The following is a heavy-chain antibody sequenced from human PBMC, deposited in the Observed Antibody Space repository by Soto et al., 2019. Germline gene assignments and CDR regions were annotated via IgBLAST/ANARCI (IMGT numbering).Heavy chain of an antibody. V-gene: IGHV2-5*02. CDR3: AHGSDNERRGPIAARHWYFDL. D-gene: IGHD6-6*01. CDR1: GFSLSTSGVG. Sequence: SGPTLVNPTQTLTLTCTFSGFSLSTSGVGVGWIRQPPGKALEWLALIYWDDDKRYSPSLKSRLTITKDTSKNQVVLTMTNMDPVDTATYYCAHGSDNERRGPIAARHWYFDLWGRGTLVTVSS. CDR2: IYWDDDK. J-gene: IGHJ2*01.